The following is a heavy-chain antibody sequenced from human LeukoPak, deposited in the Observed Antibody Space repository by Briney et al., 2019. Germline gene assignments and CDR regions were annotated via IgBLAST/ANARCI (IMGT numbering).Heavy chain of an antibody. CDR2: IYYSGST. D-gene: IGHD3-16*01. J-gene: IGHJ4*02. CDR1: GGSISSSSYY. V-gene: IGHV4-39*07. CDR3: ARVLGSGLLGEV. Sequence: SETLSLTCTVSGGSISSSSYYWGWIRQPPGKGLEWIGYIYYSGSTYYNPSLKSRVTISVDTSKNQFSLKLSSVTAADTAVYYCARVLGSGLLGEVWGQGTLVTVSS.